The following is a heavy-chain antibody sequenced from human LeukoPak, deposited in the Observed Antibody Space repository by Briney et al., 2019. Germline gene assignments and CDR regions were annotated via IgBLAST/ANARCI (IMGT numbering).Heavy chain of an antibody. Sequence: SGGSLRLSCAASGFTFSNHWMNWVRQAPGKGLEWVAVISFDGSNKYYADSVKGRFTISRDNSKNTLYLQMNSLRAEDTAMYYCAKDRLRGGYGFDLMNYWGQGTLVTVSS. J-gene: IGHJ4*02. V-gene: IGHV3-30*18. CDR3: AKDRLRGGYGFDLMNY. CDR1: GFTFSNHW. CDR2: ISFDGSNK. D-gene: IGHD5-18*01.